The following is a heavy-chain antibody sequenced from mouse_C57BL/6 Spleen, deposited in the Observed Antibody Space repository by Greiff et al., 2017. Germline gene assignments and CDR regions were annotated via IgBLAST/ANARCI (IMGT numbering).Heavy chain of an antibody. J-gene: IGHJ1*03. Sequence: QVHVKQPGAELVKPGASVKLSCKASGYTFTSYWMHWVKQRPGRGLEWIGRIDPNSGGTKYNEKFKSKATLTVDKPSSTAYMQLSSLTSEDSAVYYCAPLYYGSSYWYFDVWGTGTTVTVSS. V-gene: IGHV1-72*01. D-gene: IGHD1-1*01. CDR2: IDPNSGGT. CDR1: GYTFTSYW. CDR3: APLYYGSSYWYFDV.